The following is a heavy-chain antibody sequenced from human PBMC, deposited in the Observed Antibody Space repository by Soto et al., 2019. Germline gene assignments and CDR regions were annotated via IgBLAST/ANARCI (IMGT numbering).Heavy chain of an antibody. D-gene: IGHD2-8*01. Sequence: GGSLRLSCASSGFTFSSCSMNWVRQAPGKGLEWVSFISGSGDTKYYADSVKGRFTISRDNAKNSLYLQMSSLRDEDTAVYYCAKYCSSDVCFDYWGQGTLVTVS. CDR2: ISGSGDTK. J-gene: IGHJ4*02. CDR3: AKYCSSDVCFDY. V-gene: IGHV3-48*02. CDR1: GFTFSSCS.